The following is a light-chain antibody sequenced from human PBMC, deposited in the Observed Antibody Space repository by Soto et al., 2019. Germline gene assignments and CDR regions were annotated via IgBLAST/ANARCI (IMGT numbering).Light chain of an antibody. J-gene: IGKJ1*01. V-gene: IGKV1-6*01. Sequence: AIQMTQSPSSLSASVGDRVIITCRASKAIRTELGWYQQRPGKAPKLLIYGTSNLQSGVPSRFSGSGSGTDFTLTSNGLEPEDFATYYCLQDYSYPRTFGQGTKVDVK. CDR2: GTS. CDR3: LQDYSYPRT. CDR1: KAIRTE.